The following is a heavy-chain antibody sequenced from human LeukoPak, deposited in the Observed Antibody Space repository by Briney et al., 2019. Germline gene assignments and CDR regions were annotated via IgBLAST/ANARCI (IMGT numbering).Heavy chain of an antibody. CDR2: ISGSGGNT. V-gene: IGHV3-23*01. Sequence: GGSLRLSCAASKVTFSDYAMNWVRQAPGKGLEWVSGISGSGGNTYYADSVKGRFTISRDNTKNTLYLQMNSLRAEDTALYYCAKGTGINHYHWIDPWGQGTQVTVSS. J-gene: IGHJ5*02. CDR3: AKGTGINHYHWIDP. CDR1: KVTFSDYA. D-gene: IGHD1-14*01.